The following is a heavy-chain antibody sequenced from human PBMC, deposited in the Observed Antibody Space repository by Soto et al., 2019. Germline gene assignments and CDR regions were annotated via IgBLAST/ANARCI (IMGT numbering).Heavy chain of an antibody. Sequence: QVQLVQSGAEVKKPGASVKVSCKASGYTFTSFDINWVRQATGQGLEWMGWMSPYSGYTDYAQKFQGRVTMTRNTSISTVYMELISLTSEDTAVYYCARGIHNGFDYCGQATLVTVSS. CDR3: ARGIHNGFDY. CDR2: MSPYSGYT. J-gene: IGHJ4*02. CDR1: GYTFTSFD. V-gene: IGHV1-8*01. D-gene: IGHD1-20*01.